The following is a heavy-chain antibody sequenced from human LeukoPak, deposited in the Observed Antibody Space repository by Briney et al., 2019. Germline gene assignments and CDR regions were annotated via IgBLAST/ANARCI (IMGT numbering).Heavy chain of an antibody. V-gene: IGHV3-7*01. J-gene: IGHJ4*02. Sequence: PGGSLRLSCAASGFTFSRYQMTWGRQAPGEGLEWVAKVEQDGDKKYYVDSVEGRFTISRDNAKNSLYLGMNSLRVEDTAVYFCVRDWGGIEAAEDYWGQGTLVTVSS. CDR3: VRDWGGIEAAEDY. CDR1: GFTFSRYQ. CDR2: VEQDGDKK. D-gene: IGHD6-13*01.